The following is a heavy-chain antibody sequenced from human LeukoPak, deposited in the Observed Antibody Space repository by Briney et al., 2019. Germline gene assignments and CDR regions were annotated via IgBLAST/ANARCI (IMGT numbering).Heavy chain of an antibody. V-gene: IGHV1-46*01. CDR1: GYTFTSYD. CDR3: ARDWSHDYGGRDAFDI. Sequence: ASVKVSCKASGYTFTSYDMHWVRQAPGQGLEWMGIINLCDGSTSYAQKFQGRVTMTRDMSTSTVYMELSSLGSEDTAVYYCARDWSHDYGGRDAFDIWGQGTMVTVSS. CDR2: INLCDGST. J-gene: IGHJ3*02. D-gene: IGHD4-23*01.